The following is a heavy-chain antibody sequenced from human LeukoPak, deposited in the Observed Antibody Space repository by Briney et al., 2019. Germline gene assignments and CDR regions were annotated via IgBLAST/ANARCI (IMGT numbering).Heavy chain of an antibody. V-gene: IGHV4-59*01. J-gene: IGHJ5*02. CDR1: GGSISSYY. CDR3: ARVGLGYCSGGSCYRFDP. CDR2: MYYSGST. D-gene: IGHD2-15*01. Sequence: NPSESLSLTCTVSGGSISSYYWSWIRQPPGKGLERIGYMYYSGSTNYNPSLKSRVTISVDTSKNQFSLKLSSVTAADTAVYYCARVGLGYCSGGSCYRFDPWGQGTLVTVSS.